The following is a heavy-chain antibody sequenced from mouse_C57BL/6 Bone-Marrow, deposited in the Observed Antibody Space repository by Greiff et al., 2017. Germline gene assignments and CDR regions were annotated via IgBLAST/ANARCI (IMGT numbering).Heavy chain of an antibody. CDR2: IYPTSGRT. CDR3: ARSGPLGRSFDY. D-gene: IGHD4-1*01. V-gene: IGHV1-55*01. J-gene: IGHJ2*01. Sequence: QVQLQQPGAELVKPGASVKMSCKASGYTFTSYWITWVKQRPGQGLEWIGDIYPTSGRTNYNEKFKSKAILTVDTSSNTAYMQPSSLTSEDSAVFDCARSGPLGRSFDYWGQGTTLTASS. CDR1: GYTFTSYW.